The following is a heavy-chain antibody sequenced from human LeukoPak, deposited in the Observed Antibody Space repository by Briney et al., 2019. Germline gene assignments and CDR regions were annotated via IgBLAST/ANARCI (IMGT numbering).Heavy chain of an antibody. D-gene: IGHD3-9*01. CDR3: ARDQAATNTQVRFCLD. J-gene: IGHJ4*02. CDR2: ISAYNGNT. V-gene: IGHV1-18*01. CDR1: GYTFTSYG. Sequence: GASVKVSFKASGYTFTSYGISWVRQAPGQGLEWMGWISAYNGNTNFAQKLQGRVTMTTDTSTSTAYMDLRSLRSDDTAVYCCARDQAATNTQVRFCLDWGQGTLVTVSS.